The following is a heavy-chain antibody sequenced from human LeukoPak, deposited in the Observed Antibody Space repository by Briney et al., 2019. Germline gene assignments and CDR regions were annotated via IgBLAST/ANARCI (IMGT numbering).Heavy chain of an antibody. CDR3: AATYYYDSGYDI. Sequence: SETLSLTCTVSGGSISSYYWSRIRQPPGKGLEWIGYIYYSGNTKYNPSLKSRVTISVDTSKSQFPLKLSSVTAADRAVYYCAATYYYDSGYDIWGQGTMVTVSS. D-gene: IGHD3-22*01. CDR2: IYYSGNT. CDR1: GGSISSYY. J-gene: IGHJ3*02. V-gene: IGHV4-59*01.